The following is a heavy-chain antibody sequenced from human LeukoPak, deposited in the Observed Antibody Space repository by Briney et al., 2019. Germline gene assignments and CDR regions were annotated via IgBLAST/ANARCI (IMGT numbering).Heavy chain of an antibody. CDR2: ISDRGGRT. CDR1: GITLSNYG. V-gene: IGHV3-23*01. Sequence: GGSLRLSCAVSGITLSNYGMSWVRQAPGKGLEWVAGISDRGGRTNYADSVKGRFTISRENSKNTLYLQMNSLRAEDTAVYFCAERGVVIRVILVGFHKEAYYFDSWGQGALVTVSS. D-gene: IGHD3-10*01. J-gene: IGHJ4*02. CDR3: AERGVVIRVILVGFHKEAYYFDS.